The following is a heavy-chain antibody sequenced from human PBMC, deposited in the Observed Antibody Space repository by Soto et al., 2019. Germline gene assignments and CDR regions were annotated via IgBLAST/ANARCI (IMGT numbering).Heavy chain of an antibody. CDR2: ISGSGGST. CDR1: GFTFSSYA. V-gene: IGHV3-23*01. D-gene: IGHD4-17*01. J-gene: IGHJ4*02. Sequence: PGGSLRLSCAASGFTFSSYAMSWVRQAPGKGLEWVSAISGSGGSTYYADSVKGRFTISRDNSKNTLYLQMNSLRAEDTAVYYCAKYSDRSTVTPSDYWGQGTLVTVYS. CDR3: AKYSDRSTVTPSDY.